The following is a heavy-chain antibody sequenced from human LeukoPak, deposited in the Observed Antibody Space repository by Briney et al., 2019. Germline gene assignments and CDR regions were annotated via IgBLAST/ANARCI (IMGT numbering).Heavy chain of an antibody. V-gene: IGHV1-18*01. CDR2: ISAYNGNT. Sequence: GASVKVSCKASGYTLTSYGISWVRQAPGQGLEWMGWISAYNGNTNYAQKLQGRVTMTTDTSTSTAYMELRSLRSDDTAVYYCARDLPTRDYYDSSGYYRYWGQGTLVTVSS. D-gene: IGHD3-22*01. CDR3: ARDLPTRDYYDSSGYYRY. CDR1: GYTLTSYG. J-gene: IGHJ4*02.